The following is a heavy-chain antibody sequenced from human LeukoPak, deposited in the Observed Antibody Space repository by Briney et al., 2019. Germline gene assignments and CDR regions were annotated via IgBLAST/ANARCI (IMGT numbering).Heavy chain of an antibody. V-gene: IGHV3-48*03. CDR3: AELGITMIGGV. CDR1: GFTFDDYT. CDR2: ISSSGSTI. Sequence: GGSLRLSCAASGFTFDDYTMHWVRQAPGKGLEWVSYISSSGSTIYYADPVKGRFTISRDNAKNSLYLQMNSLRAEDTAVYYCAELGITMIGGVWGKGTTVTISS. J-gene: IGHJ6*04. D-gene: IGHD3-10*02.